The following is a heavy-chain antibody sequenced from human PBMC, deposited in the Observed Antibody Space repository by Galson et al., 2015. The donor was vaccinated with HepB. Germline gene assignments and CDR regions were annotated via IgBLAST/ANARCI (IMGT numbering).Heavy chain of an antibody. CDR3: ARRASYCGGDCPPDY. V-gene: IGHV5-51*01. CDR1: GYSFTSYW. J-gene: IGHJ4*02. CDR2: IYPGDSDT. D-gene: IGHD2-21*02. Sequence: QSGAEVKKPGESLKISCKGSGYSFTSYWIGWVRQMPGKGLEWMGIIYPGDSDTRYSPSFQGQVTISADKSISTAYLQWSSLKASDTAMYYCARRASYCGGDCPPDYWGQGTLVTVSS.